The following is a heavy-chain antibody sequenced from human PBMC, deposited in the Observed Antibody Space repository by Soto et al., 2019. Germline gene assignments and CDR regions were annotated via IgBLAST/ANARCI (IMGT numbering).Heavy chain of an antibody. CDR3: ARRGSSWYKSASWFDP. V-gene: IGHV4-39*01. D-gene: IGHD6-13*01. J-gene: IGHJ5*02. CDR2: IYYSGST. Sequence: PSETLSLTCTVSGGSIGSSSDYWGWIRQPPGKGLEWIGYIYYSGSTNYNPSLKSRVTISVDTSKNQFSLKLSSVTAADTAVYYCARRGSSWYKSASWFDPWGQGTLVTVSS. CDR1: GGSIGSSSDY.